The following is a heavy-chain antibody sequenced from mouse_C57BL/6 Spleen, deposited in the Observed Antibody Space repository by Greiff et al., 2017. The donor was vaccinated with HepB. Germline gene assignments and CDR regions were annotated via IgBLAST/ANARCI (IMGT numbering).Heavy chain of an antibody. J-gene: IGHJ3*01. Sequence: VQLQQSGPELVKPGASVKISCKASGYAFSSSWMNWVKQRPGKGLEWIGRIYPGDGDTNYNGKFKGKATLTADKSSSTAYMQLSSLTSEDSAVYFCARERREDYDYDEGWFAYWGQGTLVTVSA. CDR2: IYPGDGDT. CDR1: GYAFSSSW. CDR3: ARERREDYDYDEGWFAY. V-gene: IGHV1-82*01. D-gene: IGHD2-4*01.